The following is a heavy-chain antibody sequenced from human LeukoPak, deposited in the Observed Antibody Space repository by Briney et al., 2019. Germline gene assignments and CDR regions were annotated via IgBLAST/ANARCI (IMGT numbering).Heavy chain of an antibody. CDR3: ARGLSRCSSGNCYEPNWLDS. Sequence: ASVKVSCKVSGYTLTELSMHWVRQAPGQGLEWMGWMDPNRGNTGYAQKFQGRVTMTRSTSVNTAYMELSSLTSEDTAVYYCARGLSRCSSGNCYEPNWLDSWGQGTLVTVSS. CDR1: GYTLTELS. CDR2: MDPNRGNT. D-gene: IGHD2-2*01. V-gene: IGHV1-8*01. J-gene: IGHJ5*01.